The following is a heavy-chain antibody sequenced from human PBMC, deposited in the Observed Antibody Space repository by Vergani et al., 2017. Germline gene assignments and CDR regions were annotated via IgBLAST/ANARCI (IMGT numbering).Heavy chain of an antibody. V-gene: IGHV3-43*01. Sequence: EVQLVESGGVVVQPGGSLRLSCAASGFTFDDYTMHWVRQAPGKGLEWVSLISWGGGSTYYADSVKGRFTISRDNSKNSLYLQMNSLRTEDTALYYCAKELGPSSGWPGSFDYWGQGTLVTVSS. J-gene: IGHJ4*02. CDR1: GFTFDDYT. D-gene: IGHD6-19*01. CDR2: ISWGGGST. CDR3: AKELGPSSGWPGSFDY.